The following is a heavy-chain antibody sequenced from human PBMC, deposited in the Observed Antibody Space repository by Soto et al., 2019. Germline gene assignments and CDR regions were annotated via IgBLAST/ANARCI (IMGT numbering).Heavy chain of an antibody. CDR2: FDPEDGET. D-gene: IGHD1-26*01. Sequence: GASVKVSCKVSGYTLTELSMHWVRQAPGKGLEWMGGFDPEDGETIYAQKFRGRVTMTEDTSTDTAYMELSSLRSEDTAVYYCATDSLVGAFPLFYWGQGTLVTVSS. J-gene: IGHJ4*02. V-gene: IGHV1-24*01. CDR3: ATDSLVGAFPLFY. CDR1: GYTLTELS.